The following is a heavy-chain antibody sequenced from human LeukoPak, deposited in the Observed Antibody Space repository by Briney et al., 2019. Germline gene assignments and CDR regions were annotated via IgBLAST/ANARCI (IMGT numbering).Heavy chain of an antibody. D-gene: IGHD6-13*01. CDR2: IFSNDEK. CDR3: ARIPKYSRGLDP. V-gene: IGHV2-26*01. CDR1: GFSLSSANLG. Sequence: ESGPVLVKPTETLTLTCTVSGFSLSSANLGVTWIRQPPGKALEWLAHIFSNDEKSYSASLKTRLTISQDTSKSQVVLTITNMDPVDTATYYCARIPKYSRGLDPWGQGTLVTVSS. J-gene: IGHJ5*02.